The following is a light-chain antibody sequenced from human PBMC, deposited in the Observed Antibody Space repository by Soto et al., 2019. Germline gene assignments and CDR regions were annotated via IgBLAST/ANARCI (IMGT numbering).Light chain of an antibody. J-gene: IGLJ7*01. CDR2: LEGSGSY. CDR1: SGHSSYI. CDR3: ETWDSNTHAV. Sequence: QPVLTQSSSASASLGSSVKLTCTLSSGHSSYIIAWHQQQPGKAPRYLMKLEGSGSYNKGSRVPDRFSGSSSGADRYLTISNLHFEDEADYYCETWDSNTHAVFGGGTQLTVL. V-gene: IGLV4-60*02.